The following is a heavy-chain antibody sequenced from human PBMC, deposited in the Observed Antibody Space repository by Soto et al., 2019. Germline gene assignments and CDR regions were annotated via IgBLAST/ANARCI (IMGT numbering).Heavy chain of an antibody. D-gene: IGHD2-2*01. J-gene: IGHJ3*02. V-gene: IGHV1-69*08. CDR2: IIPILGIA. Sequence: QVQLVQSGAEVKKPGSSVKVSCKASGGTFSSYTISWVRQAPGQGLEWMGRIIPILGIANYAQKFRGRVTITADKSTSTAYMELSSLRSEDTAVYYCARERRVVVPAALDAFDIWGQGTMVTVSS. CDR1: GGTFSSYT. CDR3: ARERRVVVPAALDAFDI.